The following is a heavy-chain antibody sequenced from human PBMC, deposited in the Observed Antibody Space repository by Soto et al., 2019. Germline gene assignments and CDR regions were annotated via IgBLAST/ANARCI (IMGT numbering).Heavy chain of an antibody. CDR2: IDPSDSYT. D-gene: IGHD1-26*01. CDR1: GYSTTSYW. Sequence: ESRVNSFKGAGYSTTSYWIRLVRQMPGKGLEWMGRIDPSDSYTNYSPSFQGHVTISADKSISTAYLQWSSLKASDTAMYYCARRIVGSTSDAFDIWGQGTMVTVSS. V-gene: IGHV5-10-1*01. CDR3: ARRIVGSTSDAFDI. J-gene: IGHJ3*02.